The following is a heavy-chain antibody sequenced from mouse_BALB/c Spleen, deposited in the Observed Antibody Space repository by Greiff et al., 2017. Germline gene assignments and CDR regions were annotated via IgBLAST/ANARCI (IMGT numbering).Heavy chain of an antibody. D-gene: IGHD4-1*01. J-gene: IGHJ2*01. V-gene: IGHV1-7*01. Sequence: VQGVESGAELAKPGASVKMSCKASGYTFTSYWMHWVKQRPGQGLEWIGYINPSTGYTEYNQKFKDKATLTADKSSSTAYMQLSSLTSEDSAVYYCARTNWDYWGQGTTLTVSS. CDR1: GYTFTSYW. CDR3: ARTNWDY. CDR2: INPSTGYT.